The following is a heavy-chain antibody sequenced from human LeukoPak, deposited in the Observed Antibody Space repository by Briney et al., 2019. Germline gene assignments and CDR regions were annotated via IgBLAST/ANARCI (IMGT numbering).Heavy chain of an antibody. CDR2: IWCDGSNK. Sequence: PGRSLRLSCAASGFTFSSYGMHWVRQAPGKGLEWVAVIWCDGSNKYYADSVKGRFTISRDNSKNTLYLQMNSLRAEDTAVYYCASGLEWELPRYLVGDAFDIWGQGTMVTVSS. CDR3: ASGLEWELPRYLVGDAFDI. D-gene: IGHD1-26*01. CDR1: GFTFSSYG. V-gene: IGHV3-33*01. J-gene: IGHJ3*02.